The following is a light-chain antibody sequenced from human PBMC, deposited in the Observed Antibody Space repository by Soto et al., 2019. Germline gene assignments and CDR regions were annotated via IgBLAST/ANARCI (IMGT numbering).Light chain of an antibody. CDR2: DVS. Sequence: QSALTQPASVSGSPGQSITISCTGTSNDIGAYNYVSWYQHHPGRAPKLIIYDVSKRPSGVPDRFSGSKSGNTASLTISGLQAEDEADYYCCSYAGSYTWVFGGGTKLTVL. CDR3: CSYAGSYTWV. V-gene: IGLV2-11*01. CDR1: SNDIGAYNY. J-gene: IGLJ3*02.